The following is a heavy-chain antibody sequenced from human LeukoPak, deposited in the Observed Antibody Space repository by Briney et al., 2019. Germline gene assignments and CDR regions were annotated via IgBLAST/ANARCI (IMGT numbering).Heavy chain of an antibody. D-gene: IGHD6-19*01. Sequence: GGSLRLSCAASGFTFSSYGMHWVRQAPGKGLEWVAVIWYDGSNKYYADSVKGRFTISRDNSKNTLYLQMNSLRAEDTAVYYCARPYSSGWTGAFDIWGQGTMVTVSS. V-gene: IGHV3-33*01. CDR2: IWYDGSNK. J-gene: IGHJ3*02. CDR3: ARPYSSGWTGAFDI. CDR1: GFTFSSYG.